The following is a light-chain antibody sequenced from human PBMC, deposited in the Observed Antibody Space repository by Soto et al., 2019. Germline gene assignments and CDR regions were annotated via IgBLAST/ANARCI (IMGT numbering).Light chain of an antibody. Sequence: DIQMTQSPPTLSASVGDRVTITCRASQSISSWLAWYQQKPGKAPKLLIYDASSLESGVPSRFSCSGSGTEFTLTSSSLQPNDFATYYCQQYNSYPWTFGQGTKVEI. V-gene: IGKV1-5*01. CDR2: DAS. CDR3: QQYNSYPWT. CDR1: QSISSW. J-gene: IGKJ1*01.